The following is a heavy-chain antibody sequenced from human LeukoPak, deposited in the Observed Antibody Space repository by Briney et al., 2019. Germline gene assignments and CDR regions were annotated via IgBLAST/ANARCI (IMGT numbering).Heavy chain of an antibody. CDR3: ARRMLVVVTASAVNYFDY. V-gene: IGHV4-34*01. D-gene: IGHD2-21*02. J-gene: IGHJ4*02. Sequence: SETLSLTCAVYGESFSGYYWSWIRQPPGKGLEWIGEINHSGSTNYNPSLKSRVTISVDTSKNQFSLKLSSVTAADTAVYYCARRMLVVVTASAVNYFDYWGQGTLVTVSS. CDR2: INHSGST. CDR1: GESFSGYY.